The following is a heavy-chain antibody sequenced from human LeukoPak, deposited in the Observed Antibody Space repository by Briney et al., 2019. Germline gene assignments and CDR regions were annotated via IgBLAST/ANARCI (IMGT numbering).Heavy chain of an antibody. CDR2: MKQDGSEK. CDR1: GFTFSSYW. J-gene: IGHJ4*02. Sequence: GGSLRLSCAASGFTFSSYWMSWVRQAPGKGLEWVANMKQDGSEKYYVGSVKGRFTISRDNAKNSLYLQMNSLRAEDTAVYYCARDHSKRGYSYGQYWGQGTLVTVSS. V-gene: IGHV3-7*01. D-gene: IGHD5-18*01. CDR3: ARDHSKRGYSYGQY.